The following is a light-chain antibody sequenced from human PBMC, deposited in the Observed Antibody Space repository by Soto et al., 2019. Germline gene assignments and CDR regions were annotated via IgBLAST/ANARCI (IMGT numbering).Light chain of an antibody. Sequence: AIRMTQSPSSFSASTGDRVTITCRASQGISSYLAWYQQKPVKAPKLLIYAASTLQSGVPSRFSGSGSETDFTLTISCLQSEDFATYYCQQYYSYPHTFGQGTKLEIK. CDR3: QQYYSYPHT. V-gene: IGKV1-8*01. J-gene: IGKJ2*01. CDR1: QGISSY. CDR2: AAS.